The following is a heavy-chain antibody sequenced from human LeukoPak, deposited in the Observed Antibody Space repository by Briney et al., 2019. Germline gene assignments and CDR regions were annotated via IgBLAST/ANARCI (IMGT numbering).Heavy chain of an antibody. CDR3: ARRLARRGYGDYCDY. Sequence: SETLSLTCNVSGGSISYYYWSWLRKPPGKGLGWIGYIYHSGSTNYNPSLKSRVTISVDTSKNQFSLKLSSVTAADTAVYYCARRLARRGYGDYCDYWGQGTLVTVSS. D-gene: IGHD4-17*01. CDR2: IYHSGST. V-gene: IGHV4-59*08. CDR1: GGSISYYY. J-gene: IGHJ4*02.